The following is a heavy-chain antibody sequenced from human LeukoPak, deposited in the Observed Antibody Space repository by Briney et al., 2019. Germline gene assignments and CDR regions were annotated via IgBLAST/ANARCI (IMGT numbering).Heavy chain of an antibody. Sequence: PSETLSLTCTVSGYSISSGYYWGWIRQPPGKGLEWIGSIYHSGSTYYNPSLKSRVTISVDTSKNQFSLKLSSVTAADTAVYYCARGESIVGASFDYWGQGTLVTVSS. D-gene: IGHD1-26*01. J-gene: IGHJ4*02. CDR2: IYHSGST. CDR3: ARGESIVGASFDY. CDR1: GYSISSGYY. V-gene: IGHV4-38-2*02.